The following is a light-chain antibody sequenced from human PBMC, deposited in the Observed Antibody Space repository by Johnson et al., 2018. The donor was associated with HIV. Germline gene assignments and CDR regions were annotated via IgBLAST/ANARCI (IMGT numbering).Light chain of an antibody. CDR2: ENE. V-gene: IGLV1-51*02. CDR3: GTWDSSLSAGEV. J-gene: IGLJ1*01. Sequence: QSVLTQPPSVSAAPGQRVTISCSGSSSNIGKNSVSWYQQLPGTAPKLLISENEKRPSGIPDRFSGSKSGTSATLGITGLQTGDEADYYCGTWDSSLSAGEVFGTGTKVTVL. CDR1: SSNIGKNS.